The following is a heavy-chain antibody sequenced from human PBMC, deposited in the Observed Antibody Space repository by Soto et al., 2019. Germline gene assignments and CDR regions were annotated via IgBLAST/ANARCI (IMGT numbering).Heavy chain of an antibody. D-gene: IGHD2-15*01. CDR2: ISGSDGST. CDR1: GFIFSSFA. J-gene: IGHJ4*02. Sequence: GGSLRLSCAASGFIFSSFAMSWVRQAPGKGLEWVSTISGSDGSTYYADSVQGRFTISRDNSKNTLSLQMNSLRAEDTAVYYCAKDRFCSGGSCYPDYWGQGTLVTVSS. CDR3: AKDRFCSGGSCYPDY. V-gene: IGHV3-23*01.